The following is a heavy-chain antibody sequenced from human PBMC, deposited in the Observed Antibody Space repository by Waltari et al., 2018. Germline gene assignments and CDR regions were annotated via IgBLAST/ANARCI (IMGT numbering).Heavy chain of an antibody. CDR3: ASCSIWEHYFDY. D-gene: IGHD1-26*01. V-gene: IGHV4-30-4*08. CDR2: IYYGGTT. J-gene: IGHJ4*02. CDR1: GGSIRSGDHY. Sequence: QVQLQESGPGLVKPSQTLSLTCTVSGGSIRSGDHYWSWIRLSPGKGLECIGNIYYGGTTFDSASLKSRLTMSLDTSMNPFSLKLSSVTAADSAVYCCASCSIWEHYFDYWGQGTLVTVSS.